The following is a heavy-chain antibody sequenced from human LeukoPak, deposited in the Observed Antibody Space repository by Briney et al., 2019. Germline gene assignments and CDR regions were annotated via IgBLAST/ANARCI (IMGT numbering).Heavy chain of an antibody. CDR2: IWHDGSEK. Sequence: QPGGSLRLSCAASGFTLSNHGMHGARDAPGKGLEWVAVIWHDGSEKYNADSVKARFTNSRNNSKNKLYLQVNRLPPEQRPRHVCARPRAGYSNSWFSFDYWGQGTLVTVSS. V-gene: IGHV3-33*01. CDR3: ARPRAGYSNSWFSFDY. CDR1: GFTLSNHG. D-gene: IGHD6-13*01. J-gene: IGHJ4*02.